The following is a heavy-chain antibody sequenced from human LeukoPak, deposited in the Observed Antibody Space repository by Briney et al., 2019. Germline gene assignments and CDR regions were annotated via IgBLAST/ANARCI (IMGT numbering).Heavy chain of an antibody. D-gene: IGHD2-15*01. CDR1: GYTFTSYG. CDR2: ISAYNGNT. CDR3: ARVVANCYYYYMDI. V-gene: IGHV1-18*01. J-gene: IGHJ6*03. Sequence: ASVKVSCKASGYTFTSYGTSWVRQAPGQGLEWMGWISAYNGNTNYAQKLQGRVTMTTDTSTSTAYMELRSLRSDDTAVYYCARVVANCYYYYMDIWGKGTTVTVSS.